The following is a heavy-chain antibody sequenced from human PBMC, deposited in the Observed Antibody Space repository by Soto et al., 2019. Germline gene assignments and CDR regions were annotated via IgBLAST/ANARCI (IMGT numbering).Heavy chain of an antibody. CDR2: IRGTGGSA. V-gene: IGHV3-23*01. D-gene: IGHD3-10*01. J-gene: IGHJ4*02. CDR1: GFAFSSYA. CDR3: ARSMSMVRDPLPADF. Sequence: GGSLRLSCAASGFAFSSYAMSWVRQAPGKGLEWVSVIRGTGGSAYHADSVKGRFSISRDNSKNTLYLRMNSLRVEDTAVYYCARSMSMVRDPLPADFWGQGTLVTVSS.